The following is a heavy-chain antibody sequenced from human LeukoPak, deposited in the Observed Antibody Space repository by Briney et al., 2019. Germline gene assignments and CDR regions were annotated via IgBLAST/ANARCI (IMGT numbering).Heavy chain of an antibody. V-gene: IGHV4-59*01. CDR2: IYDSGST. Sequence: SETLSLTCTVSGGSIKSYYWSWIRQPPGKGREWIGYIYDSGSTNYNPSLKSRVTISLDAAKDQFSLRLSSVTAADTALYYCARVRWSNAYYHYYYMDVWGKGTTVTVSS. D-gene: IGHD2-15*01. J-gene: IGHJ6*03. CDR3: ARVRWSNAYYHYYYMDV. CDR1: GGSIKSYY.